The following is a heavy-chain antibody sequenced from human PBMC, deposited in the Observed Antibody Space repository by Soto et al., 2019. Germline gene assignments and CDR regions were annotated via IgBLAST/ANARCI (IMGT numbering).Heavy chain of an antibody. CDR2: IIPIFGTA. D-gene: IGHD3-16*01. CDR1: GGTFSSYA. CDR3: LSSPTQVITYNWYFDL. V-gene: IGHV1-69*12. Sequence: QVQLVQSGAEVKKPGSSVKVSCKASGGTFSSYAISWVRQAPRQGLEWMGGIIPIFGTANYAQKFQGRVTITADESTSIAFMELSSLTSEDTAVYNYLSSPTQVITYNWYFDLWGRGTLVTVSS. J-gene: IGHJ2*01.